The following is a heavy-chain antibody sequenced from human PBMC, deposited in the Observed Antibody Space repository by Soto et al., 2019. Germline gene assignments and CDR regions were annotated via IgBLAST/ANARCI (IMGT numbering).Heavy chain of an antibody. V-gene: IGHV5-51*01. CDR1: GYSFTNYW. Sequence: GESLKISCKGSGYSFTNYWIGWVRQLPGKGLEWMGLIYPGDSDTRYSPSFEGQVTISADKSISTAYLQWSGLKASDTAMYYCARRQASRTTSPSLIAGFDHWGQGTLVTVSS. J-gene: IGHJ4*02. CDR2: IYPGDSDT. D-gene: IGHD2-2*01. CDR3: ARRQASRTTSPSLIAGFDH.